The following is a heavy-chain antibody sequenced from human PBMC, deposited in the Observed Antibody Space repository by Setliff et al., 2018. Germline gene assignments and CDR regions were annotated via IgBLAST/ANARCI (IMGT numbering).Heavy chain of an antibody. D-gene: IGHD1-26*01. CDR2: INPSSGAT. J-gene: IGHJ3*02. V-gene: IGHV1-2*06. Sequence: ASVKVSCKASGYTFTGYYMYWVRQAPGQGLEWMGRINPSSGATIYAQKFQGRVTMTSDTSISTAYMELSSLRSEDTAVYYCARRMWELRSDAFDIWGQGTMVTVSS. CDR3: ARRMWELRSDAFDI. CDR1: GYTFTGYY.